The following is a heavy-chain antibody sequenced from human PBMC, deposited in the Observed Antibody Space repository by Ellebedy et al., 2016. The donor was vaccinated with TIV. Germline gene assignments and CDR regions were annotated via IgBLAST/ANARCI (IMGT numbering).Heavy chain of an antibody. J-gene: IGHJ4*02. CDR2: ISNKGEST. CDR3: SFKGMTTRVY. D-gene: IGHD1-1*01. CDR1: GFTFSNYV. Sequence: GESLKISCAASGFTFSNYVMNWVRQAPGKGLEWVSGISNKGESTYYGDSVKGRFTISRDNSENTLFLQMNSLRAEDTAVYYCSFKGMTTRVYWGQGTLVTVSS. V-gene: IGHV3-23*01.